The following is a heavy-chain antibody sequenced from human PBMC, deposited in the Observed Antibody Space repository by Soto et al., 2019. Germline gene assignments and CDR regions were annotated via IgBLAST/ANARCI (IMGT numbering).Heavy chain of an antibody. CDR2: IKQDGSEK. V-gene: IGHV3-7*03. D-gene: IGHD3-22*01. CDR3: ARALTYYYDSSGFPTFDY. Sequence: PGGSLRLSCAASGFTFSSYWMSWVRQAPGKGLEWVANIKQDGSEKYYVDSVKGRFTISRDNAKNSLYLQMNSLRAEDTAVYYCARALTYYYDSSGFPTFDYWGQGTLVTVSS. CDR1: GFTFSSYW. J-gene: IGHJ4*02.